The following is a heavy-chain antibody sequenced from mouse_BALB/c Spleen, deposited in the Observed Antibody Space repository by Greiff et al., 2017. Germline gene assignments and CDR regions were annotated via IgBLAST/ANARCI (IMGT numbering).Heavy chain of an antibody. V-gene: IGHV1-55*01. CDR2: IYPGSGST. J-gene: IGHJ3*01. CDR1: GYNFTSYW. Sequence: QVQLQQPGAELVKPGTSVKLSCKASGYNFTSYWINWVKLRPGQGLEWIGDIYPGSGSTNYNEKFKSKATLTVDTSSSTAYMQLSSLASEDSALYYCARGGNFPFAYWGQGTLVTVSA. CDR3: ARGGNFPFAY. D-gene: IGHD2-1*01.